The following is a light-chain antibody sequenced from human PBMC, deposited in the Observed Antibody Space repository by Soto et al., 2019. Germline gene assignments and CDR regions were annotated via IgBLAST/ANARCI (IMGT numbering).Light chain of an antibody. CDR1: QTISGF. Sequence: DIQMAQSPSALSTSGGCRVAITCLESQTISGFLNWYQQKPGEAPKLLIHAASTLQSGVPSRFSGSGSGTDFTLTISSLQPEDYATYYCQQSYTTLPLTFGGGTKVDIK. CDR3: QQSYTTLPLT. V-gene: IGKV1-39*01. CDR2: AAS. J-gene: IGKJ4*01.